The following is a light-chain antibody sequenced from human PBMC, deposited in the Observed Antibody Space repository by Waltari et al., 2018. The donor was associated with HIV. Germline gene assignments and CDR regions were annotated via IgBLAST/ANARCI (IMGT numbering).Light chain of an antibody. Sequence: SYVLTQPPSVSVAPGKTARITCGGHNIGSKSVHWYQQKPGQAPVLVIYYDSYRPSGIPERFSGSNSGNTATLTISRVEAGDEADYYCQVWDSSSDHPVFGTGTKVTVL. V-gene: IGLV3-21*04. J-gene: IGLJ1*01. CDR3: QVWDSSSDHPV. CDR2: YDS. CDR1: NIGSKS.